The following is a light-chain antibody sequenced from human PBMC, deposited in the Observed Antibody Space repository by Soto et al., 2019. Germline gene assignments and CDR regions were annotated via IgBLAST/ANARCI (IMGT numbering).Light chain of an antibody. V-gene: IGKV3-11*01. J-gene: IGKJ1*01. CDR3: QHRSNWPWT. CDR2: DAS. Sequence: EIVLTQSPATLSLSPGERATLSCRASQSVRSNLAWYQQKPGQAPRLLIYDASNRAPGIPARFSGSGSGTDFTLAISSLGPEDFAVYYCQHRSNWPWTFGQGTKVEIK. CDR1: QSVRSN.